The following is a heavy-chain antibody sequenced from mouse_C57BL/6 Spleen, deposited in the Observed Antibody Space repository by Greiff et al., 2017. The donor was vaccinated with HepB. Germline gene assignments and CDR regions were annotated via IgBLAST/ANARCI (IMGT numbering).Heavy chain of an antibody. J-gene: IGHJ1*03. V-gene: IGHV5-4*01. CDR2: ISDGGSYT. Sequence: EVMLVESGGGLVKPGGSLKLSCAASGFTFSSYAMSWVRQTPEKRLEWVATISDGGSYTYYPDNVKGRFTISRDNAKNNLYLQMSHLKSEDTAMYYCARDRGSSTTPGYFDVWGTGTTVTVSS. D-gene: IGHD2-1*01. CDR1: GFTFSSYA. CDR3: ARDRGSSTTPGYFDV.